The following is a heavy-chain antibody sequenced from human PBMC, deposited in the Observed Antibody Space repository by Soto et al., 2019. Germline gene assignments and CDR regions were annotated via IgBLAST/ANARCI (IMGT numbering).Heavy chain of an antibody. CDR1: GYTFTSYG. J-gene: IGHJ6*02. D-gene: IGHD3-22*01. V-gene: IGHV1-18*01. CDR2: ISAYNGNT. CDR3: ASTYSYSDSSGPTLRSGMDV. Sequence: ASVKVSCKASGYTFTSYGISSVRQAPGQGLEWMGWISAYNGNTNYAQKLQGRVTMTTDTSTSTAYMELRSLRSDDTAVYYCASTYSYSDSSGPTLRSGMDVRGQGTTVTVSS.